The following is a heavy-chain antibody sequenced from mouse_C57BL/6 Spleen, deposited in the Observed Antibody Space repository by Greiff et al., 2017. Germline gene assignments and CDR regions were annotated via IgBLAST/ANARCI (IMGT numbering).Heavy chain of an antibody. J-gene: IGHJ2*01. CDR2: INPSTGGT. D-gene: IGHD1-1*01. CDR1: GYSFTGYY. CDR3: ARGYYYGSSYKDY. Sequence: EVQLQQSGPELVKPGASVKISCKASGYSFTGYYMNWVKQSPEKSLEWIGEINPSTGGTTYNQKFKAKATLTVDKSSSTAYMQLKSLTSEDSAVYYCARGYYYGSSYKDYWGQGTTLTVSS. V-gene: IGHV1-42*01.